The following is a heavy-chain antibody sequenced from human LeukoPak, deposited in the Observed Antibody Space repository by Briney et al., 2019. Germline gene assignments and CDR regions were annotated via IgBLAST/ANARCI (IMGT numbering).Heavy chain of an antibody. J-gene: IGHJ4*02. Sequence: GGSLRLSCAASGFTFSSYWMHWVRQAPGKGLVWVLRINSDGSSTSYADSVKGRFTISRDNAKNTLYLQMNSLRAGDTAVYYCARDLWGYYDSSGYTDDYWGQGTLVTVSS. CDR1: GFTFSSYW. CDR2: INSDGSST. D-gene: IGHD3-22*01. CDR3: ARDLWGYYDSSGYTDDY. V-gene: IGHV3-74*01.